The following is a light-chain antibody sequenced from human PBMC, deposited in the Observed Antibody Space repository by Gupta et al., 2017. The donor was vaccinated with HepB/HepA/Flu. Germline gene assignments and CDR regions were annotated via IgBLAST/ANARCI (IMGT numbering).Light chain of an antibody. V-gene: IGLV6-57*02. Sequence: NFMLTQPHSVSESPGKTVTISCTGSSGSIASNYVQWYQQRPGSAPTTVIYEDNQRPSGVPDRFSGSIDSSSNSASLTISGLKTEDEADYYCQSYDSSSWVLGGGTKLTVL. CDR3: QSYDSSSWV. CDR2: EDN. CDR1: SGSIASNY. J-gene: IGLJ3*02.